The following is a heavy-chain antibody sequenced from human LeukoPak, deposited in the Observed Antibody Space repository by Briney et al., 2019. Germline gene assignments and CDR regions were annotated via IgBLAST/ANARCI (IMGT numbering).Heavy chain of an antibody. D-gene: IGHD3-3*01. J-gene: IGHJ4*02. V-gene: IGHV3-30-3*01. CDR2: ISYDGSNK. Sequence: PGRSLRLSCAASGFTFSSYAMHWVRQAPGKGLEWVAVISYDGSNKYYADSVKGRFTISRDNSKNTLYLQMNSLRAEDTAVYYCARDGEYDFWSGYYTSYYFDYWGQGTLVTVSS. CDR3: ARDGEYDFWSGYYTSYYFDY. CDR1: GFTFSSYA.